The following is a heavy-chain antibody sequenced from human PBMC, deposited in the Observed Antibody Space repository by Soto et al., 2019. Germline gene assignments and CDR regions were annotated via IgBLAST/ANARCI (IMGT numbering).Heavy chain of an antibody. CDR3: AKVDYRSGWYGFFDC. CDR1: GFTFSHYG. J-gene: IGHJ4*02. D-gene: IGHD6-19*01. CDR2: ISFHGGDK. Sequence: GALRLSCAASGFTFSHYGMHWVRQAPGKGLEWVAYISFHGGDKFYTDSVKGRFTISRDNSENTLSLQMNGLTVEDTAVYYCAKVDYRSGWYGFFDCWGQGTLVTVSS. V-gene: IGHV3-30*18.